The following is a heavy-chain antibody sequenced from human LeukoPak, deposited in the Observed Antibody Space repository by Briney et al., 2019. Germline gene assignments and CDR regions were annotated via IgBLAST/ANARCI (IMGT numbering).Heavy chain of an antibody. J-gene: IGHJ4*02. D-gene: IGHD6-13*01. Sequence: GGSLRLSCAASGSTFSSYAMSWVRQAPGKGLEWVSAISGSGGSTYYADSVKGWFAISRDNSKNTLYLQMNSLRAEDTAVYYCAIVSSSWYYFDYWGQGTLVTVSS. V-gene: IGHV3-23*01. CDR1: GSTFSSYA. CDR3: AIVSSSWYYFDY. CDR2: ISGSGGST.